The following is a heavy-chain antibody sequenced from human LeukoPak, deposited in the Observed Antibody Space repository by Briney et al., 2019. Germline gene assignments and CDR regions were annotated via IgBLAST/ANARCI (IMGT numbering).Heavy chain of an antibody. D-gene: IGHD4-23*01. V-gene: IGHV4-34*01. J-gene: IGHJ4*02. Sequence: SSETLSLTCAVSGGSFFGSHWNWIRQSPEKGLEWIGEINHSGRTNYNPSLKSRVTISVDTSKSQFFLKLTSVTAADTAVYYCARDPTTVVTLPYYFDFWGQRTLDTVSA. CDR1: GGSFFGSH. CDR3: ARDPTTVVTLPYYFDF. CDR2: INHSGRT.